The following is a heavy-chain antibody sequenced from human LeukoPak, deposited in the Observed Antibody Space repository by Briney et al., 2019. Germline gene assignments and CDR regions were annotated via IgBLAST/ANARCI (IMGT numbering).Heavy chain of an antibody. J-gene: IGHJ4*02. D-gene: IGHD6-6*01. V-gene: IGHV4-39*01. Sequence: SETLSLTCTVSGGSISSSSYYWGWIRQPPGKGLERIGSIYYSGSTYYNPSLKSRVTISVDTSKNQFSLKLSSVTAADTAVYYCARHPSSIAARGSGRYYFDYWGQGTLVTVSS. CDR3: ARHPSSIAARGSGRYYFDY. CDR1: GGSISSSSYY. CDR2: IYYSGST.